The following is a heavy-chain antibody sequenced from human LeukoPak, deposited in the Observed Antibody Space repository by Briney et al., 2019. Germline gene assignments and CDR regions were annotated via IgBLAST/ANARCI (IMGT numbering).Heavy chain of an antibody. CDR1: GFTFCDYA. CDR3: TRAHYDFWSGDY. CDR2: IRSKAYGGTT. J-gene: IGHJ4*02. D-gene: IGHD3-3*01. V-gene: IGHV3-49*04. Sequence: GGSLRLSCTASGFTFCDYAMSWVRQAPGKGLEWLGFIRSKAYGGTTEYAASVKGRFTISRDDSKSIAYLQMNSLKTEDTAVYYCTRAHYDFWSGDYWGQGTLVTVSS.